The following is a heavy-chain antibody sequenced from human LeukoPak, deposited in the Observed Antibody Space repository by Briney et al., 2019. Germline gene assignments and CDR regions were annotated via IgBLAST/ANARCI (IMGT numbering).Heavy chain of an antibody. J-gene: IGHJ4*02. CDR1: GFTFSSYW. CDR2: IMSDGSTT. D-gene: IGHD1-26*01. Sequence: GGSLRLSCAASGFTFSSYWMHWVRQAPGKGLVWVSRIMSDGSTTSYADSVKGRFTVSRDNAKNTLYLQMNSLRAEDTAVYYCSRGLTGGTPYYFEHWGQGTLVTVSS. CDR3: SRGLTGGTPYYFEH. V-gene: IGHV3-74*01.